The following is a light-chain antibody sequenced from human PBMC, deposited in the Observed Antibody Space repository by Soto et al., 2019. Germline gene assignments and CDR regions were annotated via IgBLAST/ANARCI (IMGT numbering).Light chain of an antibody. CDR2: EVN. CDR1: SSYIGTYNY. CDR3: SGLSRHTTWV. J-gene: IGLJ3*02. Sequence: HPFSSSASTEQSMTKSTKGASSYIGTYNYVSWYQQHPGNVPKLIIYEVNNRPTGVSYRFSGSKSANTASLTISGCRAEDEAEYLFSGLSRHTTWV. V-gene: IGLV2-14*03.